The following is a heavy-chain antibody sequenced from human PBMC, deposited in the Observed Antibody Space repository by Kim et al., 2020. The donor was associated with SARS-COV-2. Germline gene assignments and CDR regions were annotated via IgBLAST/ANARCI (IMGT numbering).Heavy chain of an antibody. CDR3: AKARRVVAASFDYGMDV. CDR1: GFTFDDYA. J-gene: IGHJ6*02. Sequence: GGSLRLSCAASGFTFDDYAMHWVRQAPGKGLEWVSGISWNSGSIGYADSVKGRFTISRDNAKNSLYLQMNSLRAEDTALYYCAKARRVVAASFDYGMDVWGQGTTVTVSS. CDR2: ISWNSGSI. V-gene: IGHV3-9*01. D-gene: IGHD2-15*01.